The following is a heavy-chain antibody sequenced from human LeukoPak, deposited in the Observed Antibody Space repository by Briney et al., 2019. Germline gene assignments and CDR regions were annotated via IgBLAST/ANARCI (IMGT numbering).Heavy chain of an antibody. J-gene: IGHJ6*04. D-gene: IGHD3-9*01. CDR1: GFTFSSYW. CDR2: IKQDGSEK. Sequence: GGSLRLSCAASGFTFSSYWMSWVRQAPGKGLEWVANIKQDGSEKYYVDSVKGRFTISRDNAKNSLYLQMYSLRAEDTAVYYCAREGRYFDSYGMDVWGKGTTVTVSS. CDR3: AREGRYFDSYGMDV. V-gene: IGHV3-7*03.